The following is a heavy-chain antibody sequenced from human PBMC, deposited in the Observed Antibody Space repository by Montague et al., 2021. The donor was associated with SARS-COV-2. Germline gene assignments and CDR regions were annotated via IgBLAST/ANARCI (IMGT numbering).Heavy chain of an antibody. CDR3: ASRAPTRIVLVVYAIGGYFDH. V-gene: IGHV3-48*03. CDR1: GFTFSSYE. Sequence: SLRLSCAASGFTFSSYEMNWVRQAPGKGLEWVSYLSSSGSTIYYADSVKGRFTISRDNAKNSLYLQMNSLRAEDTAVYYCASRAPTRIVLVVYAIGGYFDHWGQGTLVTVSS. D-gene: IGHD2-8*01. J-gene: IGHJ4*02. CDR2: LSSSGSTI.